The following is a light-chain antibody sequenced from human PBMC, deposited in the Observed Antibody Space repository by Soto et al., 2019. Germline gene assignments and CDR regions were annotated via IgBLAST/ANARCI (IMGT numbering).Light chain of an antibody. J-gene: IGKJ4*01. V-gene: IGKV3-11*01. Sequence: EIVLTQSPATLYLSPGQRATLSCRASQSVTTYLAWYQQRPGQAPRLLIYDTSNRATGIPARFSGSGSGTDFTLTISSLEPEDFAVYYCQQRAIWPLTFGGGTKVDIK. CDR3: QQRAIWPLT. CDR2: DTS. CDR1: QSVTTY.